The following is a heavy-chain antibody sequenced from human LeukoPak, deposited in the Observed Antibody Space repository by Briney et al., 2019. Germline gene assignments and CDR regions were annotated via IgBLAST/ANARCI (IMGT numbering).Heavy chain of an antibody. D-gene: IGHD3-22*01. J-gene: IGHJ4*02. CDR3: ARDFYDTSGYYYDY. CDR1: GFTFSSYS. CDR2: ISGSSSYK. Sequence: GGSLRLSCAVSGFTFSSYSMNWVRQAPGKGLEWVSSISGSSSYKYYADSVKGRFTISRDNAKNSLYLQMNSLRAEDTAVYYCARDFYDTSGYYYDYWGQGTLVTVSS. V-gene: IGHV3-21*01.